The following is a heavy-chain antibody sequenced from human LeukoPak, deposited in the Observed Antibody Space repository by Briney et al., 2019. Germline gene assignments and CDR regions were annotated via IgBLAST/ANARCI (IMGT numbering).Heavy chain of an antibody. J-gene: IGHJ4*02. CDR1: GGSISSGGYY. D-gene: IGHD1-14*01. Sequence: SETLSLTCTVSGGSISSGGYYWSWIRQHPGKGLEWIGYIYYSGSTYYNPSLKSRVTISVDTSKNQFSLKLSSVTAADTAVYYCARDNLPDRATDYWGQGTLVTVSS. CDR3: ARDNLPDRATDY. V-gene: IGHV4-31*03. CDR2: IYYSGST.